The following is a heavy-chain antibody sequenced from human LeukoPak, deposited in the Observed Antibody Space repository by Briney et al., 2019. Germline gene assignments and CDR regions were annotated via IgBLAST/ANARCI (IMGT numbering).Heavy chain of an antibody. J-gene: IGHJ6*03. CDR3: ARDQEYYNWNYVPSYYYMDV. D-gene: IGHD1-7*01. V-gene: IGHV1-2*02. CDR1: GYTFTSYY. Sequence: ASVKVSCKASGYTFTSYYMHWVRQAPGQGLEWMGWINPNSGGTNYAQKFQGRVTMTRDTSISTAYMELSRLRSDDTAVYYCARDQEYYNWNYVPSYYYMDVWGKGTTVTVSS. CDR2: INPNSGGT.